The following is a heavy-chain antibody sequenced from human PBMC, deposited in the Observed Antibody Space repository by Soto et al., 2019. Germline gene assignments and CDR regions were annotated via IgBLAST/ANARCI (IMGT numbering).Heavy chain of an antibody. CDR1: GVSISSGGYY. D-gene: IGHD3-9*01. Sequence: KPSETVSLTCAVSGVSISSGGYYWSWIRQPPGKGLECTGYIYYNGGTNYSPSLKSRVTISVDTSKKQFSLKLSSVTAADTAVYYCARDSALLRYFPPYFQHWGQGTLVTVSS. CDR2: IYYNGGT. V-gene: IGHV4-61*08. J-gene: IGHJ1*01. CDR3: ARDSALLRYFPPYFQH.